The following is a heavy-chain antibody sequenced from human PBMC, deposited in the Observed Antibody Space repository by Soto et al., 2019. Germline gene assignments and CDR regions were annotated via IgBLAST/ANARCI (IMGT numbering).Heavy chain of an antibody. D-gene: IGHD4-17*01. V-gene: IGHV4-31*03. CDR1: GGSISSGGYY. Sequence: SETLSLTCTVSGGSISSGGYYWSWIRQHPGKGLEWIGYIYYSGSTYYNPSLKSRVTISVDTSKNQFSLKLSSVTAADTAVYYCARLGDYDYYYYGMDVWGQGTTVTVSS. CDR2: IYYSGST. CDR3: ARLGDYDYYYYGMDV. J-gene: IGHJ6*02.